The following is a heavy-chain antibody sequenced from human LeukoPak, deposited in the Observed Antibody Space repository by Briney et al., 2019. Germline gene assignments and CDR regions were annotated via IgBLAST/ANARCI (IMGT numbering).Heavy chain of an antibody. Sequence: PSETLTLMCTVWVDSLYLSHSPALRQPPGKGLGLIGYIYYSGSTNYNPSLKSRVTLSVDPSKNHLSLKLSSVTAADTAGYYGRGFSVPAAGTGWFDPGGQGTLVTVSA. J-gene: IGHJ5*02. CDR1: VDSLYLSH. CDR2: IYYSGST. V-gene: IGHV4-59*01. CDR3: RGFSVPAAGTGWFDP. D-gene: IGHD2-2*01.